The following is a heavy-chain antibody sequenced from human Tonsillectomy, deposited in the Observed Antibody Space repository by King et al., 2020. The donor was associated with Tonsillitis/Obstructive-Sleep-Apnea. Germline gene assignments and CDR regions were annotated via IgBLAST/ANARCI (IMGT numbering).Heavy chain of an antibody. D-gene: IGHD3-3*01. V-gene: IGHV3-48*03. Sequence: EVQLVESGGGLVQPGGSLRLSCAASGFTFSSYEMNWVRQAPGKGLEWVSYISSSGSTIYYADSVKGRFTISRDNAKNSLYLQMNSLRAGDTAVYYCAPAGRSGYYGFWGQGTLVTVSS. CDR1: GFTFSSYE. J-gene: IGHJ4*02. CDR3: APAGRSGYYGF. CDR2: ISSSGSTI.